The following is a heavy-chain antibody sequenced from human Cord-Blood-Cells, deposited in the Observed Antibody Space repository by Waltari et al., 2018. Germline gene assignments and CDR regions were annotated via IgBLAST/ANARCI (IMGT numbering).Heavy chain of an antibody. J-gene: IGHJ4*02. CDR3: ARCGYCSGGSCLYYFDY. D-gene: IGHD2-15*01. CDR2: IIPIFGTA. V-gene: IGHV1-69*01. Sequence: HLVQSGAEDKKLRSSGQDSSKTSGGTFSSYARSWVRQAPVQGLEWMGGIIPIFGTANYAQKFQGRVTINADESTSTAYMVLSSLRSEDTAVYYCARCGYCSGGSCLYYFDYWGQGTLVIVSS. CDR1: GGTFSSYA.